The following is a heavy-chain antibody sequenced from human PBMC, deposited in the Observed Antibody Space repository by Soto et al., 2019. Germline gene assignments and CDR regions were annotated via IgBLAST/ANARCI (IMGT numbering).Heavy chain of an antibody. D-gene: IGHD3-10*01. CDR3: AKDSRPIYGSGSYSYYYYGMDV. CDR2: ISGSGGST. J-gene: IGHJ6*02. CDR1: GFTFISYA. Sequence: GGSLRLSCAASGFTFISYAMSWVRQAPGKGLEWVSAISGSGGSTYYADSVKGRFTISRDNSKNTLYLQMNSLRAEDTAVYYCAKDSRPIYGSGSYSYYYYGMDVWGQGTTVTVSS. V-gene: IGHV3-23*01.